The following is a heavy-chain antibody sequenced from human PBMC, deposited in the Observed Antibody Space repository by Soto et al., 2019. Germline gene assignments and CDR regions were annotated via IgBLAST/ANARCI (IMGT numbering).Heavy chain of an antibody. Sequence: QAQLVQSGAEVKKPGASVKISCKASGYMFRSYAMHWVRQAPGQRLEWMGWINAVNGNTKYSQKFEDRVTITRDSSASTAYMELNTLKSEDTAVYYCARGAENYYSYYFMDVWGKGTTVTVSS. J-gene: IGHJ6*03. CDR1: GYMFRSYA. CDR2: INAVNGNT. V-gene: IGHV1-3*01. CDR3: ARGAENYYSYYFMDV.